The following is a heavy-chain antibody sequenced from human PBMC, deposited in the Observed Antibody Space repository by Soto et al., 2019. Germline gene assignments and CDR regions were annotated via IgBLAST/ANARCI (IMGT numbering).Heavy chain of an antibody. V-gene: IGHV1-69*13. CDR3: ALSVEGTYCGGGSCYRNWFDP. CDR1: GGTFSSYA. D-gene: IGHD2-15*01. Sequence: ASVKVSCKASGGTFSSYAISWVRQAPGQGLEWMGGIIPIFGTANYAQKFQGRVTITADESTSTAYMELSSLRSEDTAVYYCALSVEGTYCGGGSCYRNWFDPWGQGTLVTV. J-gene: IGHJ5*02. CDR2: IIPIFGTA.